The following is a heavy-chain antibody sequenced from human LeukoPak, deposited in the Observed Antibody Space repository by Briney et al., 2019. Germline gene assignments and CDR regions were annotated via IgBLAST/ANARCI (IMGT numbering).Heavy chain of an antibody. J-gene: IGHJ6*03. Sequence: SQTLSLTCTVSGGSISSGDYYWSWIRQPPGKGLEWIGYIYYSGSTYYNPSLKSRVTISVDTSKNQFSLKLSSVTAADTAVYYCARAKPPPSLYYYYYMDVWGKGITVTVSS. CDR2: IYYSGST. CDR1: GGSISSGDYY. V-gene: IGHV4-30-4*08. CDR3: ARAKPPPSLYYYYYMDV.